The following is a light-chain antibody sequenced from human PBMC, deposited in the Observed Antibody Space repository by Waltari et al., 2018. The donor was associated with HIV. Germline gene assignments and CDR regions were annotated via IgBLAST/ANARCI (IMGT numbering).Light chain of an antibody. CDR2: DVT. CDR1: SSDVGGYNY. CDR3: CSYAGTFTWV. V-gene: IGLV2-11*03. Sequence: GTSSDVGGYNYVSWYQQHPGKAPKLMIWDVTKRPSGVPDRFSGSRSGNMASLTISGLQADDEADYYCCSYAGTFTWVFGGGTRLTVL. J-gene: IGLJ3*02.